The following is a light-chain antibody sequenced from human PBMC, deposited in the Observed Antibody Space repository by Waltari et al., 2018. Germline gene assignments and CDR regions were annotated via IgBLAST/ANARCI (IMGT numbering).Light chain of an antibody. CDR3: QQSYVTPRT. V-gene: IGKV3-15*01. Sequence: EIVMTQSPATLSVSRGGSATLSCRASLSIDDSLAWYQQKPGHPPRLLIHGASTRDTGIPVRFSGSGSGTDFTLTITGLQSEDFAVYFCQQSYVTPRTFGQGTKLDIK. CDR2: GAS. J-gene: IGKJ2*01. CDR1: LSIDDS.